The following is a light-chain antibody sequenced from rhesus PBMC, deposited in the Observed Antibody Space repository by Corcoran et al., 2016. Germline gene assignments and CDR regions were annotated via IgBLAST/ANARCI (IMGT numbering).Light chain of an antibody. Sequence: DIQMTQSPSSLSASVGDRVIITCRASQGISSWLAWYQPKPGNAPKLLIHKASSLQSGIPSRVSGSGSGTGFTLTISSLQPDDFATYYCQQYNSAPLTFGGGTKVELK. CDR3: QQYNSAPLT. CDR1: QGISSW. V-gene: IGKV1-21*01. CDR2: KAS. J-gene: IGKJ4*01.